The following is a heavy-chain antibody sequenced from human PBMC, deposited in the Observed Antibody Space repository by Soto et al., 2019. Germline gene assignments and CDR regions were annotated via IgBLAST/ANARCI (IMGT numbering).Heavy chain of an antibody. CDR2: ISSDGINT. CDR1: GFTFSSYA. Sequence: QEQLVESGGGVVQPGRSLRLSCAASGFTFSSYAMHWVRQAPGKGLEWMAIISSDGINTYYADSVKGRFTVSRDNSKNTLYLQMNSLRGEDTAVYYSAREGPVAPVRNYFAYWGQGALVTVSS. CDR3: AREGPVAPVRNYFAY. V-gene: IGHV3-30-3*01. D-gene: IGHD5-12*01. J-gene: IGHJ4*02.